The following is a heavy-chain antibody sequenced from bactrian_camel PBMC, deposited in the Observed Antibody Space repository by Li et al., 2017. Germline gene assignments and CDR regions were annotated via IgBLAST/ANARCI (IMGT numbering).Heavy chain of an antibody. J-gene: IGHJ4*01. CDR3: AARSDDAYKY. V-gene: IGHV3S40*01. D-gene: IGHD1*01. Sequence: VQLVESGGGLVQPGGSLRLSCAASGFPFSASVMMWVRQASGKGLEWVSTINRNDSTYYADPVKGRFTISRDNAKNTLYLQMHSLKSEDTGLYYCAARSDDAYKYWGQGTQVTVS. CDR1: GFPFSASV. CDR2: INRNDST.